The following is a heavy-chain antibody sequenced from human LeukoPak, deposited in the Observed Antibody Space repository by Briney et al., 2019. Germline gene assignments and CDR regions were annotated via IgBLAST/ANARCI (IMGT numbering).Heavy chain of an antibody. Sequence: PGGSLRLSCAASGFTFSSFGVSWVRQAPGRGLEWVSVISAGGGGTYYADSVKGRFTISRDNSKNMLYLQMNSLRAEDTAVYYSAKRGEVVSKYFDSWGQGTLVTVSS. CDR2: ISAGGGGT. CDR1: GFTFSSFG. V-gene: IGHV3-23*01. J-gene: IGHJ4*02. CDR3: AKRGEVVSKYFDS. D-gene: IGHD3-10*01.